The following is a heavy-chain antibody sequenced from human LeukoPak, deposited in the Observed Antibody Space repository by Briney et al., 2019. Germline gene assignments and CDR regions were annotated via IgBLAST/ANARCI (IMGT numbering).Heavy chain of an antibody. CDR3: ARHLNYYYYYYMDV. CDR2: IYYSRNT. Sequence: SETLSLTCTVSGASINSSAFYWGWIRQPPGKGLEWIGSIYYSRNTYYNPSLKGRVTVSVDTSKNQFSLNLTSVTAADTAVYFCARHLNYYYYYYMDVWGKGTTVTVS. CDR1: GASINSSAFY. V-gene: IGHV4-39*01. J-gene: IGHJ6*03.